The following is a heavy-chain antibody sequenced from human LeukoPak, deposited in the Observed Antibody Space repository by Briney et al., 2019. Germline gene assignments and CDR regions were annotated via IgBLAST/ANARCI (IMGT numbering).Heavy chain of an antibody. D-gene: IGHD3-3*01. J-gene: IGHJ4*02. CDR2: ISYDGSNK. Sequence: GGSLRLSCAASGFTFSSYAMSWVRQAPGKGLEWVAVISYDGSNKYYADSVKGRFTISRDNSKNTLYLQMNSLRAEDTAVYYCAKDRFLEWLSPSGYFDYWGQGTLVTVSS. CDR3: AKDRFLEWLSPSGYFDY. V-gene: IGHV3-30*18. CDR1: GFTFSSYA.